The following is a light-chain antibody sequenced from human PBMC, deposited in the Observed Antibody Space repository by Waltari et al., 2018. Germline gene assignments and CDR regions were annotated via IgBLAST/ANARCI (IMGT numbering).Light chain of an antibody. CDR3: QQRHSYPLT. J-gene: IGKJ4*01. CDR2: AAS. CDR1: QGINNV. Sequence: DIQMTQSPSSLSASVGDTVTITCRASQGINNVLAWYQQKPGKAPNLLIYAASNLRSGVPSRFSGSGSGTDFTLTISSLQPEDFAVYYCQQRHSYPLTFGGGTKLEIK. V-gene: IGKV1-17*01.